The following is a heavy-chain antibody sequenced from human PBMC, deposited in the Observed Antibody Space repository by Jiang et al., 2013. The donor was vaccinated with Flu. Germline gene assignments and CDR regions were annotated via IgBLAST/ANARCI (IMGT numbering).Heavy chain of an antibody. V-gene: IGHV6-1*01. CDR2: TYYRSKWYN. CDR1: GDSVSSNSAA. Sequence: QTLSLTCAISGDSVSSNSAAWNWIRQSPSRGLEWLGRTYYRSKWYNDYAVSVKSRITINPDTSKNQFSLQLNSVTPEDTAVYYCVLYDFWSGYFHYWGQGTLVTVSS. CDR3: VLYDFWSGYFHY. J-gene: IGHJ4*01. D-gene: IGHD3-3*01.